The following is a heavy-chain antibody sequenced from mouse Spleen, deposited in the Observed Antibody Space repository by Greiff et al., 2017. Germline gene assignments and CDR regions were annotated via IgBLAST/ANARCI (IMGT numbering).Heavy chain of an antibody. V-gene: IGHV1-66*01. CDR3: AGWLLPHAMDY. J-gene: IGHJ4*01. CDR1: GYSFTSYY. D-gene: IGHD2-3*01. CDR2: IYPGSGNT. Sequence: QVQLQQSGPELVKPGASVKISCKASGYSFTSYYIHWVKQRPGQGLEWIGWIYPGSGNTKYNEKFKGKATLTADTSSSTAYMQLSSLTSEDSAVYYCAGWLLPHAMDYWGQGTSVTVSS.